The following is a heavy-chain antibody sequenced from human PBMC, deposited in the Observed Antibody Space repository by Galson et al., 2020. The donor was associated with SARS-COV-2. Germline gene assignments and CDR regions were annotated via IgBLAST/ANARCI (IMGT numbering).Heavy chain of an antibody. J-gene: IGHJ5*01. CDR2: LHYSGST. CDR3: ARDINAGGWFDS. V-gene: IGHV4-59*07. Sequence: SDPLYITCNVSGASIRSYYWRWIRQPPGKGLERIGYLHYSGSTNYNTSLKSRVTISADTPKNHSSLNLSSVTAADTAVYYCARDINAGGWFDSWGPGTLVTVSS. CDR1: GASIRSYY. D-gene: IGHD5-12*01.